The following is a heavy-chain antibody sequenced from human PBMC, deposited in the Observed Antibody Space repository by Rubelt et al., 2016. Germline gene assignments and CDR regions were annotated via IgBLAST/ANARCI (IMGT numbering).Heavy chain of an antibody. D-gene: IGHD6-6*01. CDR3: ARVYTSTSGRGLDY. Sequence: GGSLRLSCAASGFTFNSHGMHWVRQAPGKGLEWVAFIRYDGSNKYYPNSVKGRFTIARDNSKNTLYLQMDSLRAEDTAVYYCARVYTSTSGRGLDYWGQGTLVTVSS. CDR2: IRYDGSNK. J-gene: IGHJ4*02. CDR1: GFTFNSHG. V-gene: IGHV3-30*02.